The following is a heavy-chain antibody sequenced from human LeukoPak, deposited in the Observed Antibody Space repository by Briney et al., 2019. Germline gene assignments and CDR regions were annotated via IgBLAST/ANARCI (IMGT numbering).Heavy chain of an antibody. J-gene: IGHJ4*02. Sequence: PSETLSLTCTVSGGSISSYYWSWIRQPPGKGLEWIGYIYYSGSTNYNPSLKSRVTISVDTSRNQFSLKLSSATAADTAVYYCARGVEYSSSSGLLWGQGTLVTVSS. V-gene: IGHV4-59*01. D-gene: IGHD6-6*01. CDR2: IYYSGST. CDR3: ARGVEYSSSSGLL. CDR1: GGSISSYY.